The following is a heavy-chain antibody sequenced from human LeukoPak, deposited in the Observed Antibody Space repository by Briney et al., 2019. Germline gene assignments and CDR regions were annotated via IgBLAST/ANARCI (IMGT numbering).Heavy chain of an antibody. D-gene: IGHD6-13*01. V-gene: IGHV3-23*01. CDR2: ISGSGGST. Sequence: PGGSLRLSCAASGFTFSSYAMSWVRQAPGKGLEWVPAISGSGGSTYYADSVKGRFTISRDNSKNTLYLQMNSLRAEDTAVYYCAKGNGYSSSWYDAFDIWGQGTMVTVSS. CDR3: AKGNGYSSSWYDAFDI. CDR1: GFTFSSYA. J-gene: IGHJ3*02.